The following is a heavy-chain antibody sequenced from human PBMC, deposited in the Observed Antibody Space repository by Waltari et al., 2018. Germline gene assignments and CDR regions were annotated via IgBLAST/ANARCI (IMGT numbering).Heavy chain of an antibody. CDR2: IYSGGST. Sequence: EVQLVESGGGLIQPGGSLRLSCAASGFTVSSNYMSWVRQAPGKGLEWVSVIYSGGSTYYADSVKGRFTISRDNSKNTLYLQMNSLRAEDTAVYYCARWGTSSSSPLDYWGQGTLVTVSS. V-gene: IGHV3-66*03. D-gene: IGHD6-6*01. J-gene: IGHJ4*02. CDR3: ARWGTSSSSPLDY. CDR1: GFTVSSNY.